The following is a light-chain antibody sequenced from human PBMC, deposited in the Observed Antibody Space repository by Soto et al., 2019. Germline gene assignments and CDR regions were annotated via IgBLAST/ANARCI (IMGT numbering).Light chain of an antibody. V-gene: IGLV2-23*01. CDR3: CSYAGSSTVVL. J-gene: IGLJ2*01. CDR2: EAI. Sequence: QSALTQPASVSGSPGQSITISCTGTSSDVGSYNLVSWYQQHPGKAPKLMIYEAIKRPSGISNRFSGSKSGNTASLTISGLQAEDEADYYCCSYAGSSTVVLFGGGTKLTVL. CDR1: SSDVGSYNL.